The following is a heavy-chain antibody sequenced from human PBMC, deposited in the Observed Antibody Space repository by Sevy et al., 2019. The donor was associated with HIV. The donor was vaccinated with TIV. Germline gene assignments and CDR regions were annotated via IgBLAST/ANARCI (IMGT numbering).Heavy chain of an antibody. Sequence: GGSLRLSCAASGFTFSSYWMNWIRQAPGKGLEWVANIKQDGSETNYVDSVKGRFTISRDNAKNSLYLQMNSLRAEETAVYYCARGKSYYGSGTYYFDYWGQGPLVTVS. J-gene: IGHJ4*02. CDR1: GFTFSSYW. CDR3: ARGKSYYGSGTYYFDY. V-gene: IGHV3-7*01. D-gene: IGHD3-10*01. CDR2: IKQDGSET.